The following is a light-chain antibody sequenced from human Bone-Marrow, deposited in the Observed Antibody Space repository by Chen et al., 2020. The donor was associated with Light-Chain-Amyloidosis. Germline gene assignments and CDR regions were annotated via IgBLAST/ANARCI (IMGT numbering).Light chain of an antibody. Sequence: QSALTQPASLSGSPGQSITISCPGTTSDVGGDNHASWYQQHPDKAPKLMIYEVTNRPSWVPGRFSGAKSDNTASLTISGLQTEDEADYFCSSYTITNTLVFGSGTRVTVL. CDR3: SSYTITNTLV. CDR1: TSDVGGDNH. V-gene: IGLV2-14*01. CDR2: EVT. J-gene: IGLJ1*01.